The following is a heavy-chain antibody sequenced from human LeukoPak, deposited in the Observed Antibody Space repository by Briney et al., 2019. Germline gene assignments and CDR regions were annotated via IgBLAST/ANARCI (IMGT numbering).Heavy chain of an antibody. V-gene: IGHV4-59*11. CDR3: ARVLQNYYYLDV. Sequence: SGTLSLTCTVSGGSISSHYWSWVRQPPGKGLEWIGNIYDSESTHYKSSLKSRVTISVDTSKNQFSLRLSSVTAADTAVYYCARVLQNYYYLDVWGKGTTVTVSS. CDR1: GGSISSHY. D-gene: IGHD3-3*01. CDR2: IYDSEST. J-gene: IGHJ6*03.